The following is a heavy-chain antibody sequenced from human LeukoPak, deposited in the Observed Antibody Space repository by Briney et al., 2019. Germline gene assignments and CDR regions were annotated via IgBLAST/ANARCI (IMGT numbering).Heavy chain of an antibody. Sequence: ASVKVSCKPSGYTFTSYYMHWVRQAPGQGLEWMGIINPSGGSTSYAQKFQGRVTMTRDMSTSTVYMELSSLRSEDTAVYYCARGGGFIAAAGTLDYWGQGTLVTVSS. V-gene: IGHV1-46*01. CDR3: ARGGGFIAAAGTLDY. D-gene: IGHD6-13*01. CDR2: INPSGGST. J-gene: IGHJ4*02. CDR1: GYTFTSYY.